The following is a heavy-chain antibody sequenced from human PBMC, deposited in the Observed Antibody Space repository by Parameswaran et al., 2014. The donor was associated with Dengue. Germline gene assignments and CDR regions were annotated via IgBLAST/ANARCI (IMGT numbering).Heavy chain of an antibody. J-gene: IGHJ5*02. CDR3: AGSGYYLYNWFDP. V-gene: IGHV4-39*07. CDR2: IYDTGDT. Sequence: WIRQPQEGLEWIGSIYDTGDTYYNPSLNSRVTISVDTSKNQFSLTLSSVTAADTAVYYCAGSGYYLYNWFDPWGQGTLVTVSS. D-gene: IGHD3-3*01.